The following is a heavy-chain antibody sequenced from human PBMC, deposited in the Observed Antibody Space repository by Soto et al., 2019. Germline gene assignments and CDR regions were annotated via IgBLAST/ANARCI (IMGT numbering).Heavy chain of an antibody. D-gene: IGHD5-18*01. V-gene: IGHV3-66*01. Sequence: GGSLRLSCEGSGFSVGISYMSWVRQVPGKGLEWVSIMYSGGETYYAASVKGRFTISRDNSNNTLYLQMNSLRAEDTAVYYCAIPRRDTAMDGDYWGQGTLVTVSS. CDR1: GFSVGISY. J-gene: IGHJ4*02. CDR3: AIPRRDTAMDGDY. CDR2: MYSGGET.